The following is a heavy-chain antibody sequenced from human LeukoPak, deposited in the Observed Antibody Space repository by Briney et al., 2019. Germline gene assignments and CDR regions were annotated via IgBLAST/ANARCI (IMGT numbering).Heavy chain of an antibody. D-gene: IGHD1-1*01. J-gene: IGHJ4*02. CDR1: GFTFSSYA. Sequence: GGSLRLSCAASGFTFSSYAMHWVRQAPGKGLEWVAIISYDGNNEYYADSVKGRFSISRDNSKNTLYLQMNSLRPEDTAVYYCAMSWTINWADYWGQGTLVIVSS. V-gene: IGHV3-30-3*01. CDR2: ISYDGNNE. CDR3: AMSWTINWADY.